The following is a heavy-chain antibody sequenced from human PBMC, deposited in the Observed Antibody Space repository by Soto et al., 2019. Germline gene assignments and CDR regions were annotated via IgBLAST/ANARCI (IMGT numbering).Heavy chain of an antibody. J-gene: IGHJ6*02. V-gene: IGHV2-5*02. CDR2: IYWEDDK. Sequence: QITLKESGPTLVKPTQTLTLTCTFSGFSLSTSGVGVAWIRQPPGKALEWLALIYWEDDKRSRPSLESRLTITKDTSKNQVVLTMANMDSVDTATYYCAYLPCSGGSCYWFSFSGMDVWGQGTTATVSS. CDR1: GFSLSTSGVG. D-gene: IGHD2-15*01. CDR3: AYLPCSGGSCYWFSFSGMDV.